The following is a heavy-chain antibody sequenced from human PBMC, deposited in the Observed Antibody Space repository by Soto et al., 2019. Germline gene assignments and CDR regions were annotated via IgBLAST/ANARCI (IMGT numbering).Heavy chain of an antibody. Sequence: PGGSLRLSCAASGFTFDDYAMNWVRQAPGKGLEWVSGISWNSGSIGYADSVKGRFTISRDNAKKSLYLQMNSLRAEDTALYYCAKDMGGSGSPDYYYYGMDVWGQGTTVTVAS. D-gene: IGHD3-10*01. CDR3: AKDMGGSGSPDYYYYGMDV. J-gene: IGHJ6*02. CDR1: GFTFDDYA. V-gene: IGHV3-9*01. CDR2: ISWNSGSI.